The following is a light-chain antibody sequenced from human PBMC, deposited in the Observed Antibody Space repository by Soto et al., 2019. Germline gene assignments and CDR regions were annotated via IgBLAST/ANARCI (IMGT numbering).Light chain of an antibody. Sequence: EIVLTQSPGTLSLSPGERATLSCRASQSVSSSYLAWYQQKPGQPPRPLIYGASSRAIGIPDRFSGSGSVTDFALTVSRREAQDFAVYYCQQYGSSPWTFGQGTKVEIK. CDR2: GAS. CDR3: QQYGSSPWT. J-gene: IGKJ1*01. V-gene: IGKV3-20*01. CDR1: QSVSSSY.